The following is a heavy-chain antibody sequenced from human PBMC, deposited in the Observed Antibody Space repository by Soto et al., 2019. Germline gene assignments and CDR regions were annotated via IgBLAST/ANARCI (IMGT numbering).Heavy chain of an antibody. CDR3: ARHEGWTGPDQ. V-gene: IGHV4-4*02. CDR1: GASIGSGGW. CDR2: IFHDGNT. D-gene: IGHD2-8*02. Sequence: SETLSLTCAVSGASIGSGGWWSWVRQPPGKGLEWIAEIFHDGNTNYSPSLKSRVTISVDKSQNQFSLNVYSVTAADTAVYYCARHEGWTGPDQWGQGTLVTVS. J-gene: IGHJ5*02.